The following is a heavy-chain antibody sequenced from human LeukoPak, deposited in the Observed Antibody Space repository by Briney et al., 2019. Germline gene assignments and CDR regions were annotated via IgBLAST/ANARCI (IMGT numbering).Heavy chain of an antibody. J-gene: IGHJ4*02. CDR3: ARQGDTVTTAFDY. CDR2: IYHSGST. V-gene: IGHV4-38-2*01. Sequence: SETLSLTCAVSGYSISSGYYWGWIRQPPGKGLEWIGSIYHSGSTYYNPSLKSRVTISVDTSKNQFSLKLSSATAADTAVYYCARQGDTVTTAFDYWGQGTLVTVSS. D-gene: IGHD4-17*01. CDR1: GYSISSGYY.